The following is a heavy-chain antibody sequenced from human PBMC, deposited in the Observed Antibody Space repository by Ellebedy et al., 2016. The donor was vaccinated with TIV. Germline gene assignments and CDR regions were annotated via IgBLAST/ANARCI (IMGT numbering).Heavy chain of an antibody. Sequence: GGSLRLXXAASGSTFSSYSMNWVRQAPGKGLEWVSYISSSSSTIYYADSVKGRFTISRDNAKNSLYLQMNSLRAEDTAVYYCASSESPRGYSYPYPAFDIWGQGTMVTVSS. CDR1: GSTFSSYS. CDR3: ASSESPRGYSYPYPAFDI. CDR2: ISSSSSTI. D-gene: IGHD5-18*01. V-gene: IGHV3-48*04. J-gene: IGHJ3*02.